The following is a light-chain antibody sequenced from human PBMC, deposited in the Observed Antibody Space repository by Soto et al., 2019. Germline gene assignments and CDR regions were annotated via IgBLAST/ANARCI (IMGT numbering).Light chain of an antibody. CDR2: SNN. CDR3: AAWDDSLSGHVV. CDR1: RSNIGAGYD. V-gene: IGLV1-47*02. Sequence: QSVLTQPPSVSGAPGQRVTISCTGSRSNIGAGYDVHWYQQLPGTAPKLLIFSNNQRPSGVPDRFSGSKSGTSASLAISGLRSEDEADYYCAAWDDSLSGHVVFGGGTKVTVL. J-gene: IGLJ2*01.